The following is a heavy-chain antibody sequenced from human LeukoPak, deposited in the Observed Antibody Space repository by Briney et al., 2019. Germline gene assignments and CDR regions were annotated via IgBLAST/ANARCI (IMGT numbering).Heavy chain of an antibody. D-gene: IGHD6-19*01. CDR2: IYSGGST. Sequence: GGSLRLSCAASGFTVSSNYMSWVRQAPGKGLEWVSVIYSGGSTYYADSVKGRFAISRDNSKNTLYLQMNSLRAEDTGVYYCAREKYSSGSGYWGQGTLVTVSS. V-gene: IGHV3-66*02. CDR1: GFTVSSNY. CDR3: AREKYSSGSGY. J-gene: IGHJ4*02.